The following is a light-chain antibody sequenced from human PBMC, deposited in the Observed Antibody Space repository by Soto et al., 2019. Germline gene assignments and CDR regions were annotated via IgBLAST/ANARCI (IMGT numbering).Light chain of an antibody. CDR1: QSISSW. CDR2: KAS. Sequence: DTQMTQSPSTLSASVGDRVTITCRASQSISSWLAWYQQKPGKAPKLLIYKASTLQSGVPSSFSGGGSGTEFTLTISSLQPDDCATDYCQQYDSYPLTLGGGTKVEIK. J-gene: IGKJ4*01. V-gene: IGKV1-5*03. CDR3: QQYDSYPLT.